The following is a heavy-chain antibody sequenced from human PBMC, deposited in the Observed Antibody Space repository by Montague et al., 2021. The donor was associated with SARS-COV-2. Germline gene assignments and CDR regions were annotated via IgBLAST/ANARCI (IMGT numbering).Heavy chain of an antibody. V-gene: IGHV4-34*01. J-gene: IGHJ2*01. CDR3: AREYRIELWQTNWYFGL. D-gene: IGHD5-18*01. Sequence: SETLSLTCAVYGGSFSGYYWSRIRQPPGKGLEWIGEINHSGSTNYNPSLKSRVTISVDTSKNQFSLKLSSVTAADTAVYYCAREYRIELWQTNWYFGLWGRGTLVTVSS. CDR2: INHSGST. CDR1: GGSFSGYY.